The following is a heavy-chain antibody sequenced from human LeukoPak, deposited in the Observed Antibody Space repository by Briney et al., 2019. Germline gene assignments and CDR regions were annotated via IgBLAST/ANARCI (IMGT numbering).Heavy chain of an antibody. D-gene: IGHD2-21*01. CDR3: ARDHAYCGGDCYSGFDY. CDR2: INPNSGGT. J-gene: IGHJ4*02. V-gene: IGHV1-2*02. CDR1: GCTFTDYY. Sequence: ASVKVSCKASGCTFTDYYMHWVRQAPGQGLEWMEWINPNSGGTNYAQKFQGRVTMTRDTSISTAYMELSRLRSDDTAVYYCARDHAYCGGDCYSGFDYWGQGTLVTVSS.